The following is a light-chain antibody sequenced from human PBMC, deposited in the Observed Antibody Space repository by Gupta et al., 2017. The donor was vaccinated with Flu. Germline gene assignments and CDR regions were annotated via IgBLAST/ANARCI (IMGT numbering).Light chain of an antibody. CDR3: QQRDNWSPPGT. CDR1: QSVGIY. CDR2: GAS. J-gene: IGKJ2*02. V-gene: IGKV3-11*01. Sequence: EIVLTQSPDTLSVSPGERATLPCRASQSVGIYLDWYQQKPGQAPRLLIYGASNRATGIPARFSGSGSGTDFTLTISSLEPEDFAVYFCQQRDNWSPPGTFGQGTKLEIK.